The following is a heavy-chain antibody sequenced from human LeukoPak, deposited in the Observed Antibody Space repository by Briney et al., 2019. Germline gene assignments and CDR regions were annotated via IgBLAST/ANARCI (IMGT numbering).Heavy chain of an antibody. V-gene: IGHV4-39*07. D-gene: IGHD5-18*01. CDR1: GGSISSSSYY. J-gene: IGHJ4*02. CDR2: IYYSGST. CDR3: AGPRRRYSYGYFDY. Sequence: SETLSLTCTVSGGSISSSSYYWGWIRQPPGKGLEWIGSIYYSGSTYYNPSLKSRVTISVDTSKNQFSLKLSSVTAADTAVYYCAGPRRRYSYGYFDYWGQGTLVTVSS.